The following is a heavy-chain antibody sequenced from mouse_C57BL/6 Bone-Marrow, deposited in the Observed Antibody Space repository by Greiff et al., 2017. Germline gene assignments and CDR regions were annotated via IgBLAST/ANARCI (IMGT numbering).Heavy chain of an antibody. CDR2: INPNNGGT. V-gene: IGHV1-18*01. Sequence: VQLQQSGPELVKPGASVKIPCKASGYTFTDYNMDWVKQSHGKSLEWIGDINPNNGGTIYNQKFKGKATLTVYKSSSTAYMELRSLTSEDTAVYYCARYGYYGSSFDYWGQGTTLTVSS. CDR1: GYTFTDYN. D-gene: IGHD1-1*01. J-gene: IGHJ2*01. CDR3: ARYGYYGSSFDY.